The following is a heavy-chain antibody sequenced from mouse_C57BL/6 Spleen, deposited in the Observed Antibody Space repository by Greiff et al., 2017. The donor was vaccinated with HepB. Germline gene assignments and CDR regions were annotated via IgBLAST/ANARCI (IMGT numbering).Heavy chain of an antibody. CDR2: IRLKSDNYAT. D-gene: IGHD1-1*01. V-gene: IGHV6-3*01. Sequence: EVQLVESGGGLVQPGGSMKLSCVASGFTFSNYWMNWVRQSPEKGLEWVAQIRLKSDNYATHYAESVKGRVTIARDDSKSSVYLQMNNLRAEDTGMYYCTPHYYGSSHHYYAMDYWGQGTSVTVSS. CDR3: TPHYYGSSHHYYAMDY. J-gene: IGHJ4*01. CDR1: GFTFSNYW.